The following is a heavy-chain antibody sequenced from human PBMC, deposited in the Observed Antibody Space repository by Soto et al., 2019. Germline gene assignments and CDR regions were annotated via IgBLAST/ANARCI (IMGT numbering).Heavy chain of an antibody. CDR3: ARVTYYYYGMDV. CDR2: ISAYNGNT. CDR1: GYTFTSYG. Sequence: QVELVQSGAEVKKPGASVKVSCKASGYTFTSYGISWVRQAPGQGLEWMGWISAYNGNTNYAQKPXGXXTMTPDTSPSTAYMELRSLRSDDTAVYYCARVTYYYYGMDVWGQGTTVTVSS. V-gene: IGHV1-18*01. J-gene: IGHJ6*02.